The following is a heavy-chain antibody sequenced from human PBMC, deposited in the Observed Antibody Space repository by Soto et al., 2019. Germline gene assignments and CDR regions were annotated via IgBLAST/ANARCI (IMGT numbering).Heavy chain of an antibody. CDR2: IYWNDDK. D-gene: IGHD5-18*01. CDR3: ASNPIAGYSYVPFDS. Sequence: SGPTLFNPTQTLTLTCSFSGCSLSTSGVGVGWIRQPPGKALEGLALIYWNDDKRYSPSLKSSLTITKDTSKNPVDLTMTSMDPVDTATYYCASNPIAGYSYVPFDSWGQGTLVTVSS. V-gene: IGHV2-5*01. CDR1: GCSLSTSGVG. J-gene: IGHJ4*02.